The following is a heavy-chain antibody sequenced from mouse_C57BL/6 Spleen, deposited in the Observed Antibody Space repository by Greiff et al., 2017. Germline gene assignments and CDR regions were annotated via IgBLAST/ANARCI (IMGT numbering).Heavy chain of an antibody. J-gene: IGHJ1*03. CDR2: INPNNGGT. D-gene: IGHD1-1*01. V-gene: IGHV1-18*01. Sequence: VQLQQSGPELVKPGASVKIPCKASGYTFTDYNMDWVKQSHGKSLEWIGDINPNNGGTIYNQKFKGKATLTVDKSSSTAYMELRSLTSEDTAVYYCARRPYGSLYWYFDVWGTGTTVTVSS. CDR3: ARRPYGSLYWYFDV. CDR1: GYTFTDYN.